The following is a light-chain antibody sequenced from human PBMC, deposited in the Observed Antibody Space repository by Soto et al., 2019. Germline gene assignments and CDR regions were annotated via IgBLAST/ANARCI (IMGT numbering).Light chain of an antibody. Sequence: QSVLTQPASVSRSPGQSITISCTGTSSDVGGYNYVSWYQQHPGKAPKLMIYEVSNRPSGVSNRFSGSKSGNTASLTISGLQAEDEADYYCSSYTSSSTLEGVFGGGTKVTVL. CDR3: SSYTSSSTLEGV. CDR1: SSDVGGYNY. J-gene: IGLJ2*01. V-gene: IGLV2-14*01. CDR2: EVS.